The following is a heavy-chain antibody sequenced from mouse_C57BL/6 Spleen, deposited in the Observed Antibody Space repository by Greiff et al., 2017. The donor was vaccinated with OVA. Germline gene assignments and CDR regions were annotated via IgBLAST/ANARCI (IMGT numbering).Heavy chain of an antibody. CDR2: ISSGSSTI. CDR3: ARPTAPGHYYAMDD. Sequence: EVQLVESGGGLVKPGGSLKLSCAASGFTFSDYGMHWVRQAPEQGLEWVAYISSGSSTIYYADTVKGRFTISRATAYHTLFLQMTSLRSEDTAMYYCARPTAPGHYYAMDDWGQGTSVTVSS. CDR1: GFTFSDYG. J-gene: IGHJ4*01. V-gene: IGHV5-17*01. D-gene: IGHD3-1*01.